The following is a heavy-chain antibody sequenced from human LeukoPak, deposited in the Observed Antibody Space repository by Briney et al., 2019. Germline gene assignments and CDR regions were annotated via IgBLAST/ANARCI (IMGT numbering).Heavy chain of an antibody. D-gene: IGHD2-8*01. V-gene: IGHV1-2*02. CDR3: ARAGGGGYCTNGVCYIPDY. CDR1: GYSFTGYY. CDR2: INPYSGGT. Sequence: ASVKVSCKASGYSFTGYYMHWVRQAPGQGLEWMGWINPYSGGTNYAQKFQGRVTMTRDTSISTAYMELSRLRSDDTAVYYCARAGGGGYCTNGVCYIPDYWGQGTLVTVSS. J-gene: IGHJ4*02.